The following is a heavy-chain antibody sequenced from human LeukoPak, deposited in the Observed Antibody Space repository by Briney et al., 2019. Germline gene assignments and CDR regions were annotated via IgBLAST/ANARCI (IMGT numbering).Heavy chain of an antibody. D-gene: IGHD4-17*01. J-gene: IGHJ4*02. Sequence: PGGSLRLSCAASGFTFSDYYMSWIRRAPGKGLEWVSYISSSGSTIYYADSVKGRFTISRDNAKNSLYLQMNSLRAEDTAVYYCAKGMTTVYYFDYWGQGTLVTVSS. CDR2: ISSSGSTI. CDR1: GFTFSDYY. V-gene: IGHV3-11*04. CDR3: AKGMTTVYYFDY.